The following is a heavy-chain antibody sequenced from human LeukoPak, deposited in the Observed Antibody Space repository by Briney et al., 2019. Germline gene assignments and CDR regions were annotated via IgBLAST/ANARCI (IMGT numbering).Heavy chain of an antibody. CDR2: SIPIFGTA. J-gene: IGHJ5*02. V-gene: IGHV1-69*13. D-gene: IGHD2-2*01. Sequence: GASVKVSCKASGGTFSSYAISWVRQAPGQGLEWMGGSIPIFGTANYAQKFQGRVTITADESTSTAYMELSSLRSEDTAVYYCARDECSSTSCYYDWFDPWGQGTLVTVSS. CDR3: ARDECSSTSCYYDWFDP. CDR1: GGTFSSYA.